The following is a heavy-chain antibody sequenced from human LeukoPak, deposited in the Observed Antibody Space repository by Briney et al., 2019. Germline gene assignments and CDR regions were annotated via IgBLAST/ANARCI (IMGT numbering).Heavy chain of an antibody. V-gene: IGHV4-59*08. Sequence: SETLSLTCTVSGGSINSYYWSWIRQPPGKGLEWIGYIYYSGSTNYDPSLKSRVTISVDTSKNQFSLKLSSVTAADTAVYYCARHKYSSGWFDPWGQGTLVTVSS. J-gene: IGHJ5*02. CDR2: IYYSGST. CDR3: ARHKYSSGWFDP. D-gene: IGHD6-19*01. CDR1: GGSINSYY.